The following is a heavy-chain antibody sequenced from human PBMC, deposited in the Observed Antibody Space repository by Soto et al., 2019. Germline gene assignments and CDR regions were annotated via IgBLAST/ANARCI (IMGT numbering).Heavy chain of an antibody. Sequence: SGGSLRLSCVASGFNFRNYWMSWVRQPPGKGLEWVANTKQDGSDRYYVDSVEGRFLISRDDAKNSLYLQIDSLRAEDTAVYYCVRDHDHDENYFDYWGQGTLVTVSS. D-gene: IGHD3-3*01. CDR1: GFNFRNYW. V-gene: IGHV3-7*01. J-gene: IGHJ4*02. CDR2: TKQDGSDR. CDR3: VRDHDHDENYFDY.